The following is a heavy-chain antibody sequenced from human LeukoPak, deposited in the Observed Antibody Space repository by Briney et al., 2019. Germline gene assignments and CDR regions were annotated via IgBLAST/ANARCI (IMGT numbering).Heavy chain of an antibody. CDR3: ASPQPIIDYYDTSSYYYAFDI. V-gene: IGHV4-38-2*01. J-gene: IGHJ3*02. Sequence: SETLSLTCAVSGYSISSGYYWGWIRQPPGKGLEWIGSIYHSGSTYYNPSLKSRVTISVDTSKNQFSLKLSSVTAADTAVYYCASPQPIIDYYDTSSYYYAFDIWGQGPVVTVSS. D-gene: IGHD3-22*01. CDR2: IYHSGST. CDR1: GYSISSGYY.